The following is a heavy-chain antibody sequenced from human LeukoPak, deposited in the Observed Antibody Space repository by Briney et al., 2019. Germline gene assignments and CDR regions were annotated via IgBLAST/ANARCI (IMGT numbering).Heavy chain of an antibody. CDR1: GFTFSTYG. V-gene: IGHV3-30*18. D-gene: IGHD3-3*01. Sequence: GGSLRLSCAASGFTFSTYGMHWVRQAPGKGLEWVAVISYDGSNKYCADSVKGRFTISRDNSKYTLYLQINSLRAEDTAVYYCAKSLGFQPYGTGVWGQGTTVTVSS. CDR3: AKSLGFQPYGTGV. CDR2: ISYDGSNK. J-gene: IGHJ6*02.